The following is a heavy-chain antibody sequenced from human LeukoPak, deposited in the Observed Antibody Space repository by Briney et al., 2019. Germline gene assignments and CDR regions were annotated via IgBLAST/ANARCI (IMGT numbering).Heavy chain of an antibody. V-gene: IGHV3-7*01. J-gene: IGHJ4*02. Sequence: PGGSLRLSCAASGFTFSSYWMSWVRQAPGKGLEWVANIKQDGSEKYYVDSVEGRFTISRDNAKNSLYLQMNSLRAEDTAVYYCARGQYSGYDFFDYWGQGTLVTVSS. CDR1: GFTFSSYW. CDR2: IKQDGSEK. CDR3: ARGQYSGYDFFDY. D-gene: IGHD5-12*01.